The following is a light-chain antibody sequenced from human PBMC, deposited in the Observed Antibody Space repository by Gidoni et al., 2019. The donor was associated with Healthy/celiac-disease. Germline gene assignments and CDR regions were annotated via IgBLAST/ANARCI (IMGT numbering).Light chain of an antibody. Sequence: DLQMTQSPSSLSASVGDRVTITCRASQSISSYLNWYQQKPGKAPKLLIYDASSLQSGVPSRFSGSGSGTDFTLTISSLQPEDFATYYCQQSYSTPRTFXGXTKVESK. J-gene: IGKJ4*01. CDR3: QQSYSTPRT. CDR2: DAS. CDR1: QSISSY. V-gene: IGKV1-39*01.